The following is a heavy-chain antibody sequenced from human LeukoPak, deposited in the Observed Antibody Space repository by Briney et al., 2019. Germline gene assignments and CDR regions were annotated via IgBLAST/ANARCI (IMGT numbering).Heavy chain of an antibody. Sequence: PGRSLRLSCAASGFTFSSYAMHWVRQAPGKGLEWVAVISYDGSNEYYADSVKGRFTISRDNSKNTLYLQMNSLRAEDTAVYYCARDRAGQPRFYRMDVWGQGTTVTVSS. J-gene: IGHJ6*02. V-gene: IGHV3-30-3*01. CDR1: GFTFSSYA. CDR2: ISYDGSNE. D-gene: IGHD3-10*01. CDR3: ARDRAGQPRFYRMDV.